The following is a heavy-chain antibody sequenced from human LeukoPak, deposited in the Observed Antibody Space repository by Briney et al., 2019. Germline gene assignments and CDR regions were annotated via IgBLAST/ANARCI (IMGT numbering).Heavy chain of an antibody. CDR1: GFTFSSYS. CDR2: ISSSSSTI. D-gene: IGHD1-26*01. J-gene: IGHJ4*02. V-gene: IGHV3-48*04. Sequence: GGSLRLSCAASGFTFSSYSMNWVRQAPGRGLEWVSYISSSSSTIYYADSVEGRFTISRDNAKNLLYLQMNSLRAEDTAVYYCASGMRVGPNVWGQGTRVTVSS. CDR3: ASGMRVGPNV.